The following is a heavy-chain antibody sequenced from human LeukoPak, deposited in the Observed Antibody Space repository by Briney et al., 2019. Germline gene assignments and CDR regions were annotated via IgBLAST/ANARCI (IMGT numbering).Heavy chain of an antibody. J-gene: IGHJ6*04. D-gene: IGHD4-17*01. CDR3: ARAPWVTTIYYYYGMDV. Sequence: SVRVSCKASGGTFSSYAISWVRQAPGQGLEWMGGIIPIFGTANYAQKFQGRVTITADKSTSTAYMELSSLRSEDTAVYCCARAPWVTTIYYYYGMDVWGKGTTVTVSS. V-gene: IGHV1-69*06. CDR1: GGTFSSYA. CDR2: IIPIFGTA.